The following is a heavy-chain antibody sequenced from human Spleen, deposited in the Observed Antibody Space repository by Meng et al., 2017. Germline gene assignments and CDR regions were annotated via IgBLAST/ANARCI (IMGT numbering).Heavy chain of an antibody. CDR3: ARDRVGDGYTKIDY. CDR1: GYTFTDYY. J-gene: IGHJ4*02. V-gene: IGHV1-2*06. D-gene: IGHD5-24*01. Sequence: QVQLVQSGADVKKPGASVKVSCRTSGYTFTDYYILWVRQAPGQGLEWMAQNNPNSGGTKYAQKFQGRVTVTSDTSISTAYMELRSLRSDDTAVYFCARDRVGDGYTKIDYWGQGALVTVSS. CDR2: NNPNSGGT.